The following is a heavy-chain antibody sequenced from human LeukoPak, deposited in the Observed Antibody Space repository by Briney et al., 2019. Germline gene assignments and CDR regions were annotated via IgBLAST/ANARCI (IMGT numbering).Heavy chain of an antibody. V-gene: IGHV3-23*01. CDR3: AKGSGGAVDNFDY. D-gene: IGHD5-12*01. Sequence: GGSLRLSCAASGFTFSSYAMSWVRQAPGKGLEWVSAISGSGSNTYYADSVKGRFTISRDNFKNTLYLQMNSLRAEDTALYYCAKGSGGAVDNFDYWGQGTLGTVSS. CDR1: GFTFSSYA. J-gene: IGHJ4*02. CDR2: ISGSGSNT.